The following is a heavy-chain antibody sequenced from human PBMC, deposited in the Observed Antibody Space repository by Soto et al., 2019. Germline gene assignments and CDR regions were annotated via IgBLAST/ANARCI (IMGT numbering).Heavy chain of an antibody. CDR1: GYTFTTYY. V-gene: IGHV1-46*03. J-gene: IGHJ4*02. D-gene: IGHD2-2*01. Sequence: GASVKVSCKASGYTFTTYYMHWVRQAPGQGLEWMGIINPSSGSTSFAQKFQGRVTMTRDTSTSTVYMELSSLRSEDTAVYYCARGRDYCGTTSCYVDYFDYWGQGALVTVSS. CDR3: ARGRDYCGTTSCYVDYFDY. CDR2: INPSSGST.